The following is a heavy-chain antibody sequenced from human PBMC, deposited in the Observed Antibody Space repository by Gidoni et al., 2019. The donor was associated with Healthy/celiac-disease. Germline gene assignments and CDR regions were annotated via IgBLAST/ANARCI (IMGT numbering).Heavy chain of an antibody. CDR2: INPNGGGT. CDR1: GYTFTGYY. V-gene: IGHV1-2*02. J-gene: IGHJ5*02. CDR3: AREARYSSGWYVPNWFDP. D-gene: IGHD6-19*01. Sequence: QVQLVQSGAEVQKPGASVKVSCKASGYTFTGYYMHWVRQAPGQGLEWMGWINPNGGGTNDAQKFQGRVTMTRDTSISTAYMELSRLRSDDTAVYYGAREARYSSGWYVPNWFDPWGQGTLVTVSS.